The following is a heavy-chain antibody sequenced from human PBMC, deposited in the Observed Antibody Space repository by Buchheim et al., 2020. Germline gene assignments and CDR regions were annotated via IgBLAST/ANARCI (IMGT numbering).Heavy chain of an antibody. Sequence: EVQLVESGGGLVQPGGSLRLSCAASGFTFSSYSMNWVRQAPGKGLEWVSYISSSSSTIYYADSVKGRFTISRDNAKNSLYLQMSSLRAEDTAVYYCARGGLRVWFGELFPDYWGQGTL. CDR3: ARGGLRVWFGELFPDY. D-gene: IGHD3-10*01. CDR1: GFTFSSYS. V-gene: IGHV3-48*01. J-gene: IGHJ4*02. CDR2: ISSSSSTI.